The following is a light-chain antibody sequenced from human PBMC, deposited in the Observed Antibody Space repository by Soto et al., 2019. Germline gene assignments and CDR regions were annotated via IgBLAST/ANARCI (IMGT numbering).Light chain of an antibody. Sequence: DIQMTQSPSSLSASVGDRVTITCRASRSVGTYLSWYQQKQGKAPKLLINVASTLQSGVPSRFSGSGSGTDFTLTISSLQPDDYATYYCQQSYSTTWTFGQGTKVDIK. CDR2: VAS. CDR3: QQSYSTTWT. J-gene: IGKJ1*01. CDR1: RSVGTY. V-gene: IGKV1-39*01.